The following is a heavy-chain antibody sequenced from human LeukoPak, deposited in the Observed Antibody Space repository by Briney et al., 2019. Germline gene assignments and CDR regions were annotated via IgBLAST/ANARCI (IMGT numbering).Heavy chain of an antibody. Sequence: GESLKISCKGSGYSFTTYWIGWVRQMPGKGLEWMGVIFPSDSDTRYSPSFQGQVTISADKSISTAYLQWSSLKASDTAIYYCTRGRPIDYWGQGTLVTVSS. J-gene: IGHJ4*02. CDR1: GYSFTTYW. CDR3: TRGRPIDY. V-gene: IGHV5-51*01. CDR2: IFPSDSDT.